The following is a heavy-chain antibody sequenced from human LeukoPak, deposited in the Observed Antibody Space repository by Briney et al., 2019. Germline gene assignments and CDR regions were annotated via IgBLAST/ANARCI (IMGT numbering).Heavy chain of an antibody. CDR2: ISSSTSTV. D-gene: IGHD3-10*01. CDR1: GFTFSSYA. V-gene: IGHV3-48*04. J-gene: IGHJ5*02. CDR3: ARDGPGFGELSSFDP. Sequence: PGGSLRLSCAASGFTFSSYAMNWVRQAPGKGLEWVSYISSSTSTVYYADSMKGRFTISRDNAKNSLYLQMNSLRAEDTAVYYCARDGPGFGELSSFDPWGQGTLVTVSS.